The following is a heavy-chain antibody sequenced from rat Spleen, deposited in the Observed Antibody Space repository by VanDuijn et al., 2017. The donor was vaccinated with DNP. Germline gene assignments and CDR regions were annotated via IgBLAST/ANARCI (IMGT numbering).Heavy chain of an antibody. CDR1: GFSLTSYN. J-gene: IGHJ2*01. D-gene: IGHD1-4*01. V-gene: IGHV2-6*01. CDR3: ARRDGYNGVFDY. Sequence: QVQLKESGPGLVQPSRTLSLTCTVSGFSLTSYNVHWVRQPPGKGLEWIAAISSGGNTYYNSGLKSRLSISRDTSKSQVFLKMNSLQTEDTATYYCARRDGYNGVFDYWGQGVMVTVSS. CDR2: ISSGGNT.